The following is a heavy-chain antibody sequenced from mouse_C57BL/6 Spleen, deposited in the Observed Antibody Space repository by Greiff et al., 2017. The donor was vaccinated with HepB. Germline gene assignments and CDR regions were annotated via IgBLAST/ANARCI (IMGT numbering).Heavy chain of an antibody. J-gene: IGHJ4*01. V-gene: IGHV2-2*01. CDR2: IWSGGST. Sequence: QVQLKQSGPGLVQPSQSLSITCTVSGFSLTSYGVHWVRQSPGKGLEWLGVIWSGGSTDYNAAFISRLSISKDNSKSQVFFKMNSLQADDTAIYYCARMITTVVESYYYAMDYWGQGTSVTVSS. D-gene: IGHD1-1*01. CDR3: ARMITTVVESYYYAMDY. CDR1: GFSLTSYG.